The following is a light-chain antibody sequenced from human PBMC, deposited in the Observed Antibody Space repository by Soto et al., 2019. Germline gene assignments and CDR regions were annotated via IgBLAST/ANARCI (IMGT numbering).Light chain of an antibody. CDR3: QQYNSYQYT. CDR1: QSSSSW. J-gene: IGKJ2*01. Sequence: IQMTQSPSTLSASVGDRVTITCRTSQSSSSWLAWYQQKPGKAPKLLIYDASSLESGVPSRFSGSGSGTEFTLTISSLQPDDFATYYCQQYNSYQYTFGQGTKLEIK. V-gene: IGKV1-5*01. CDR2: DAS.